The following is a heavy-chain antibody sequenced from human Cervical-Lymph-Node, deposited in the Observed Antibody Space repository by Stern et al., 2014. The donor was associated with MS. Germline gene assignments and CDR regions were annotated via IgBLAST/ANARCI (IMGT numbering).Heavy chain of an antibody. Sequence: EVQLVESGGGLVQPGGSLRLSCAASGFTFSSYYMHWVRQAPGKGLVWVSHIKSDGSSTGYADSVKGRFTISRDNAKNTLYLQMNSLRAEDTAVYYCAGAVYGGGHEYWGQGTLVTVSS. D-gene: IGHD3-16*01. CDR2: IKSDGSST. CDR1: GFTFSSYY. CDR3: AGAVYGGGHEY. V-gene: IGHV3-74*02. J-gene: IGHJ4*02.